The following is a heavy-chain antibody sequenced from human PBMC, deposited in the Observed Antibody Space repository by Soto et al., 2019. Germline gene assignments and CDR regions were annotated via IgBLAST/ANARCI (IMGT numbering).Heavy chain of an antibody. D-gene: IGHD2-2*01. CDR2: IYYSGST. J-gene: IGHJ5*02. V-gene: IGHV4-31*03. Sequence: SETLSLTCTVSGGSISSGGYYWSWIRQHPGKGLEWIGYIYYSGSTYYNPSLKSRVTISVDTSKNQFSLKLSSVTAADTAVYYCARDSRQLPDSWFDPWGQGTLVTVSS. CDR1: GGSISSGGYY. CDR3: ARDSRQLPDSWFDP.